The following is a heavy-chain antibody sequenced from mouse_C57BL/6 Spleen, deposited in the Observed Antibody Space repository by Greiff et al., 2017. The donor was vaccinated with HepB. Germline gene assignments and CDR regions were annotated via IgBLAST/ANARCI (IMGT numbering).Heavy chain of an antibody. Sequence: QVQLQQPGAELVKPGASVKMSCKASGYTFTSYWITWVKQRPGQGLEWIGDIYPGSGSTNYNEKFKSKATLTVDTSSSTAYMQLSSLTSEDSAVYYCAREGITTVVAHVGDYWGQGTTLTVSS. CDR1: GYTFTSYW. CDR2: IYPGSGST. CDR3: AREGITTVVAHVGDY. V-gene: IGHV1-55*01. J-gene: IGHJ2*01. D-gene: IGHD1-1*01.